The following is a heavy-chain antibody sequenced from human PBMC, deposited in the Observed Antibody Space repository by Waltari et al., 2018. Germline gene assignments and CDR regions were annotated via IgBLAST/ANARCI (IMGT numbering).Heavy chain of an antibody. J-gene: IGHJ5*02. CDR3: ARFSKSANWIDP. V-gene: IGHV4-39*01. D-gene: IGHD3-3*02. CDR1: GGSISSSRYY. Sequence: QLQLQESGPGLVKPSEPLSLTCPVSGGSISSSRYYWGWIRQPPGKGLEWIGSISYSGSTYYNTSLMSRVTISVDTSKNQFSLKLTSVIAAETAVFYCARFSKSANWIDPWGQGTLVTVSS. CDR2: ISYSGST.